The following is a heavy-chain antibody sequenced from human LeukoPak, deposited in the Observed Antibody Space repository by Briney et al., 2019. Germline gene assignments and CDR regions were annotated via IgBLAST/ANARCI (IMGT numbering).Heavy chain of an antibody. D-gene: IGHD3-10*01. V-gene: IGHV3-48*03. Sequence: GGSLRLSCAASGFTFSSYEMNWVRQAPGKGLEWVSYISSSGSTIYYADSVKGRFTISRDNAKNSLYLQMNSLRAEDTAVYYCAREAELLWFGELSVYYYMDVWGKGTTVTISS. CDR3: AREAELLWFGELSVYYYMDV. J-gene: IGHJ6*03. CDR2: ISSSGSTI. CDR1: GFTFSSYE.